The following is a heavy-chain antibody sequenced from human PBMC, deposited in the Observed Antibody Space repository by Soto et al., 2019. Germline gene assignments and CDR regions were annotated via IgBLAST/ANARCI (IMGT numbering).Heavy chain of an antibody. CDR3: AKVSSSWYAGFFDL. CDR2: LSDSGDSL. V-gene: IGHV3-23*01. J-gene: IGHJ4*02. D-gene: IGHD6-13*01. Sequence: GGSLRLSCTASGFTFSSHAMTWVRQAPGKGLEWVSGLSDSGDSLYYADSVKGRFTIYRDNSMNTLYLQMNPLRVEDTAVYYCAKVSSSWYAGFFDLWGQGTLVTVSS. CDR1: GFTFSSHA.